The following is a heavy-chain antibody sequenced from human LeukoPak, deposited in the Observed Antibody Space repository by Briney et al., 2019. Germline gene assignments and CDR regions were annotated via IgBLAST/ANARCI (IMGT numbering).Heavy chain of an antibody. V-gene: IGHV3-30*03. CDR2: ITYDGYYK. J-gene: IGHJ4*02. Sequence: PGTSLRLSCAASGFTFTSYGMHWLRQAPVKGLEWVALITYDGYYKYYSDSVKGRFTISSDTSKNTMYLQMNSLRAEDTAVYYCARDLSPVVRASPMGYWGQGTLVTVSS. CDR3: ARDLSPVVRASPMGY. D-gene: IGHD3-10*01. CDR1: GFTFTSYG.